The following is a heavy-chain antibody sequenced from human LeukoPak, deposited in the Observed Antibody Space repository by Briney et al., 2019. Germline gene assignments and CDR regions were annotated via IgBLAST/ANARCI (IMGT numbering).Heavy chain of an antibody. V-gene: IGHV3-7*01. D-gene: IGHD6-13*01. Sequence: GGSLRLSCAASGFTFSNYWMTWVRQAPEKGLEWVATIKQDGSEKYYVDSVKGRFTNSRDNAKNSLYLQMNSLRAEDTAVYYCTKGGRSSSWYWAYWGQGTLVTVSS. CDR2: IKQDGSEK. CDR1: GFTFSNYW. CDR3: TKGGRSSSWYWAY. J-gene: IGHJ4*02.